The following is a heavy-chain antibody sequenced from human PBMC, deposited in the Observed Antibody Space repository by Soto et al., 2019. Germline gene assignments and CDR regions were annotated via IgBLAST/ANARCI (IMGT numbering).Heavy chain of an antibody. CDR1: GFTFSSYA. J-gene: IGHJ5*01. Sequence: GGSLRLSCAASGFTFSSYAMHWVRQAPGKGLEWVAVISYDGSNKYYADSVKGRFTISRDNSKNTLYLQMNSLRAEDTAVYYCARESEAMLELTTTLAIDSRAQGTVVTVSA. D-gene: IGHD1-26*01. V-gene: IGHV3-30-3*01. CDR2: ISYDGSNK. CDR3: ARESEAMLELTTTLAIDS.